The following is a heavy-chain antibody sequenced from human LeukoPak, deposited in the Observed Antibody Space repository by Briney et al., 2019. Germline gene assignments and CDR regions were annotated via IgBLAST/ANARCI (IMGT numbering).Heavy chain of an antibody. CDR1: GFTFSSYG. V-gene: IGHV3-30*02. J-gene: IGHJ4*02. D-gene: IGHD6-13*01. Sequence: LAGGSLRLSCAASGFTFSSYGMHWVRQAPGKGLKWVAFIRYDGSNKYYADSVKGRFTISRDNSKNTLYLQMNSLRAEDTAVYYCAKERSGSSSSWYTNYFDYWGRGTLVTVSS. CDR3: AKERSGSSSSWYTNYFDY. CDR2: IRYDGSNK.